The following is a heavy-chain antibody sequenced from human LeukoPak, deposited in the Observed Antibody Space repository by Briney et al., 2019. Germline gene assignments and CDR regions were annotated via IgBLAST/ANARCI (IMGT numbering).Heavy chain of an antibody. J-gene: IGHJ4*02. CDR1: GGSFSGYC. CDR3: ARGPQSRFDY. Sequence: SETPSLTCAVYGGSFSGYCWSWIRQPPGKGLEWIGEINHSGTTNYNPSLKSRVTISVDTSKNQFSLKLTSVTAADTAVYYCARGPQSRFDYWGQGTLVTVSS. CDR2: INHSGTT. V-gene: IGHV4-34*01.